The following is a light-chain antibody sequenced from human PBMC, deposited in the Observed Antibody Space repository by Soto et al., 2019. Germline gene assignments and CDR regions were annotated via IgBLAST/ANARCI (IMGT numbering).Light chain of an antibody. J-gene: IGKJ4*01. CDR1: QSVSSF. CDR3: QHRLNWPLT. CDR2: DAS. Sequence: EIVLTQSPATLSLSPGERATLSCRASQSVSSFFVWYQQKRGQAPRLLIYDASKRATGIPVRFSGSGSGTDFTLTISSLEPEDFAVYYCQHRLNWPLTFGGGTTVEIK. V-gene: IGKV3-11*01.